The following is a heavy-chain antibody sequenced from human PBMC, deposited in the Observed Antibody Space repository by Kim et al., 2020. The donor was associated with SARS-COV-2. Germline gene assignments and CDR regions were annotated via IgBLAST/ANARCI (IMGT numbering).Heavy chain of an antibody. J-gene: IGHJ4*02. D-gene: IGHD2-21*02. V-gene: IGHV1-69*01. CDR3: ARWDTVVTSSFDY. Sequence: AQKFQGRVTITADESTSTAYMELSSLRTEDTAVYYCARWDTVVTSSFDYWGQGTLVTVSS.